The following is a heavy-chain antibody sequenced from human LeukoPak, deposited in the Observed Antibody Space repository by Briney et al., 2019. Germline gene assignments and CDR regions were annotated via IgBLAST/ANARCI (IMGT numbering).Heavy chain of an antibody. CDR2: IYYSGST. Sequence: SETLSLTCTVSGGSISSGDYYWSWIRQPPGKGLERIGYIYYSGSTYYNPSLKSRVTISVDTSKNQFSLKLSSVTAADTAVYYCASLYCSSTSCYTSDYWGQVTLVTVSS. J-gene: IGHJ4*02. CDR1: GGSISSGDYY. CDR3: ASLYCSSTSCYTSDY. D-gene: IGHD2-2*02. V-gene: IGHV4-30-4*01.